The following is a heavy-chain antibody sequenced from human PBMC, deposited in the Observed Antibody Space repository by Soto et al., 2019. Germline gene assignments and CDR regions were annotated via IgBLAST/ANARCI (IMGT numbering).Heavy chain of an antibody. CDR3: AKDRDYSYGYDY. J-gene: IGHJ4*02. V-gene: IGHV3-23*01. CDR2: ISGSGGST. CDR1: GFTFSSYT. D-gene: IGHD5-18*01. Sequence: EVQLLESGGGLVQPGGSLRLSCAASGFTFSSYTMSWVRQAPGKGLEWVSTISGSGGSTYYADSVKGRFTISRDNSKNTLYLQMNSLRGEDTAIYYCAKDRDYSYGYDYWGQGTLVTVSS.